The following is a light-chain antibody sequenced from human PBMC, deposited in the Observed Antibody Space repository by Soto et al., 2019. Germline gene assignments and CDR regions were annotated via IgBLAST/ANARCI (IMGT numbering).Light chain of an antibody. CDR2: DAS. J-gene: IGKJ3*01. CDR3: QQYSDSPIT. CDR1: QSVGRN. Sequence: EVVMTQSPVILSVYPGERATLSCRASQSVGRNLAWYQQRPGQAPRLLIHDASARPSGVPARFSGSGSGTDFTLTIISLQSDDFAVYYCQQYSDSPITFGPGTTVDLK. V-gene: IGKV3-15*01.